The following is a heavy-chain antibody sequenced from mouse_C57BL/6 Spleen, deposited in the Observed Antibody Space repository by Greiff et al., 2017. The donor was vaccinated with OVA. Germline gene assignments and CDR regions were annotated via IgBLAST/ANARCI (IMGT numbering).Heavy chain of an antibody. CDR3: ARHEGDDYGDFDY. Sequence: VKPQESGAELVKPGASVKLSCKASGYTFTEYTIHWVKQRSGQGLEWIGWFYPGSGSIKYNDEFKDKATLTTDKSSSTVYMELSRLTSEDSAVYFCARHEGDDYGDFDYWGQGTTLTVSS. D-gene: IGHD2-4*01. CDR1: GYTFTEYT. V-gene: IGHV1-62-2*01. CDR2: FYPGSGSI. J-gene: IGHJ2*01.